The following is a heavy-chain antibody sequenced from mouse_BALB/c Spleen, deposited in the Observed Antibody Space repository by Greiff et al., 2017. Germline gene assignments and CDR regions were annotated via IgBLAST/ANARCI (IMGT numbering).Heavy chain of an antibody. Sequence: VQLVESGPGLVQPSQSLSITCTVSGFSLTSYGVHWVRQSPGKGLEWLGVIWSGGSTDYNAAFISRLSISKDNSKSQVFFKMNSLQANDTAIYYCASSTARATSWFAYWGQGTLVTVSA. CDR2: IWSGGST. V-gene: IGHV2-2*02. CDR1: GFSLTSYG. CDR3: ASSTARATSWFAY. D-gene: IGHD3-1*01. J-gene: IGHJ3*01.